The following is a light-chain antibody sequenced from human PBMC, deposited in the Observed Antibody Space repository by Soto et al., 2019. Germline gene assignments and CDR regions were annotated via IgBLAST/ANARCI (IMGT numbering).Light chain of an antibody. CDR2: EVS. V-gene: IGKV3-11*01. J-gene: IGKJ4*01. CDR3: QQHINWPLT. CDR1: QTVSSS. Sequence: EIVLTQSPATLSLSPGERATLSCRASQTVSSSLAWYQQKPGQAPRLLIYEVSNRATGIPARFSGSGSGAYFTLTISSLEPGDFALYYCQQHINWPLTFGGGTKV.